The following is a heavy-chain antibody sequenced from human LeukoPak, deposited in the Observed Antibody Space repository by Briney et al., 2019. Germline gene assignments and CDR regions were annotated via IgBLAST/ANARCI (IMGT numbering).Heavy chain of an antibody. CDR1: GGSISSYY. D-gene: IGHD1-26*01. J-gene: IGHJ4*02. CDR3: ARGGSYYVIDY. V-gene: IGHV4-59*01. Sequence: SETLSLTCTVSGGSISSYYWSWIRQPPGKGLEWIGYIYYSGSTNYNPSLKSRVTISVDTSKNQFSLKLSSVTAADTAVYYCARGGSYYVIDYWGQGTLVTVSS. CDR2: IYYSGST.